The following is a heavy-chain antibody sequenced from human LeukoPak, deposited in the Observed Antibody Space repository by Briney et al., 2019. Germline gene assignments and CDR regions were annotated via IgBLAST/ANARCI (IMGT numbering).Heavy chain of an antibody. Sequence: PGGSLRLSCAASGFTVSSNYMSWVRQAPGKGLEWVSVIYSGGSTYYADSVKGRFTISRDNSKNTLYLQMNSLRAEDTAVYYCPRVHATTVGFDYWGQGTLVTVSS. CDR2: IYSGGST. CDR3: PRVHATTVGFDY. CDR1: GFTVSSNY. D-gene: IGHD4-17*01. V-gene: IGHV3-53*01. J-gene: IGHJ4*02.